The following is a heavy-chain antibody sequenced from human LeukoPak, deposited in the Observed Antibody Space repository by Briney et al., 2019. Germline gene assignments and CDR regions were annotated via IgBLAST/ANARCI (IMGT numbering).Heavy chain of an antibody. Sequence: SETLSLTCTVSGGSLSSYYWSWLRQPPGKGLEWIGYIYYSGSTNYNPSLKSRVTISVDTSKNQYSLKLSSVTAADTAVYYCASRKLGNDYWGQGTLVTVSS. J-gene: IGHJ4*02. CDR1: GGSLSSYY. CDR2: IYYSGST. D-gene: IGHD7-27*01. V-gene: IGHV4-59*01. CDR3: ASRKLGNDY.